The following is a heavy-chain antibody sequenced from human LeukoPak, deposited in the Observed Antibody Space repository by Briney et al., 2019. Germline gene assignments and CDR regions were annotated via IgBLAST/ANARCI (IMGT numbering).Heavy chain of an antibody. CDR1: GGSISSGGYY. CDR3: ARYSGYAMLAH. Sequence: SETLSLTCTVSGGSISSGGYYWSWIRQPPGKGLEWIGYIYHSGSTYYDPSLKSRVTISVDRSKNQFSLKLSSVTAADTAVYYCARYSGYAMLAHWGQGTLVTVSS. D-gene: IGHD5-12*01. CDR2: IYHSGST. V-gene: IGHV4-30-2*01. J-gene: IGHJ4*02.